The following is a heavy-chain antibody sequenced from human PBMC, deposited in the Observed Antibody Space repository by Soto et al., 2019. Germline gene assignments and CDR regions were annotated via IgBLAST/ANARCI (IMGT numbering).Heavy chain of an antibody. D-gene: IGHD6-19*01. CDR3: ARDKGSSTVVSGISQEGYFDS. CDR1: GFTFSIFG. CDR2: IWYDGSNA. V-gene: IGHV3-33*01. Sequence: QVQLVESGGGVVQPGRSLRLSCAASGFTFSIFGMHWVRQAPGKGLEWAAIIWYDGSNAYYADSVRGRFTISRDNSKNTVSLQMNSLRAEDTAVYYCARDKGSSTVVSGISQEGYFDSWGQGTLVTVSS. J-gene: IGHJ4*02.